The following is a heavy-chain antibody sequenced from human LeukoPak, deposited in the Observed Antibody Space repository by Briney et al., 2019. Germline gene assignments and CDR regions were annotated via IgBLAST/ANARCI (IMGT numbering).Heavy chain of an antibody. CDR1: GYTFTSYG. D-gene: IGHD2-2*01. Sequence: SVKXSCKASGYTFTSYGISWVRQAPGQGLEWMGWISAYNGNTNYAQKLQGRVTITTDTSTSTAYMEVRSLRSDDTAGYYCXXXXIIDXVIVPAADDYYYMDVWGKGTTVTVSS. CDR2: ISAYNGNT. CDR3: XXXXIIDXVIVPAADDYYYMDV. J-gene: IGHJ6*03. V-gene: IGHV1-18*01.